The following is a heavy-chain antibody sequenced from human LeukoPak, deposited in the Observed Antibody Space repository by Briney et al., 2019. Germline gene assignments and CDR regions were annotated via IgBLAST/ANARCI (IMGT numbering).Heavy chain of an antibody. D-gene: IGHD1-26*01. CDR2: INPNSGGT. V-gene: IGHV1-2*02. CDR3: ARVASGSYRDLYYSDY. J-gene: IGHJ4*02. Sequence: ASVKVSCKASGYTFTGYYMHWVRQAPGQGLEWMGWINPNSGGTNYAQKFQGRVTMTRDTSISTAYMELSRLRSDDTAVYYCARVASGSYRDLYYSDYWGQGTLVTVSS. CDR1: GYTFTGYY.